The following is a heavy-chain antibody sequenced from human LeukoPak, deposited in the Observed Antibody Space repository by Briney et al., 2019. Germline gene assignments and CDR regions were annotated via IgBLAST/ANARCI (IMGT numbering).Heavy chain of an antibody. D-gene: IGHD6-19*01. J-gene: IGHJ4*02. CDR2: ISGSAVST. V-gene: IGHV3-23*01. CDR1: GFTFSSYA. CDR3: AKDFVSSSGWYSDY. Sequence: GGSLRLSCASSGFTFSSYAMSWVRQAPGKGLEWVSAISGSAVSTYYADSVKGRFTVSRDNSKHTLYLQMNSLRAEDTAVYYCAKDFVSSSGWYSDYWGQGTLVTVSS.